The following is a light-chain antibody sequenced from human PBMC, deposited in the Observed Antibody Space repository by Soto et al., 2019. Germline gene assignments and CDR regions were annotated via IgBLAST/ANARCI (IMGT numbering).Light chain of an antibody. Sequence: QMTQSPPSVSASVGDRVVLTCRASQDVSTSLVWYQQKVGKAPKLLIYAAARVQGGVPSRFSGSGAGTDFTLTISSLQPEDFATYYCQQAINFPLTFGGGTVVEI. V-gene: IGKV1-12*01. CDR1: QDVSTS. CDR2: AAA. CDR3: QQAINFPLT. J-gene: IGKJ4*01.